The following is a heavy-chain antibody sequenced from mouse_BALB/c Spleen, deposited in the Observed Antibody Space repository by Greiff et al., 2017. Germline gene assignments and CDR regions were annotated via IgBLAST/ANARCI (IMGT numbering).Heavy chain of an antibody. J-gene: IGHJ2*01. CDR1: GYTFTSYW. V-gene: IGHV1S22*01. D-gene: IGHD2-1*01. CDR2: LYPGSGST. Sequence: LQQPGSELVRPGASVKLSCKASGYTFTSYWMHWVKQRPGQGLEWIGNLYPGSGSTNYDEKFKSKATLTVDTSSSTAYMQLSSLTSEDSAVYYCTRSFGNYVSNFDYWGQGTTLTVSS. CDR3: TRSFGNYVSNFDY.